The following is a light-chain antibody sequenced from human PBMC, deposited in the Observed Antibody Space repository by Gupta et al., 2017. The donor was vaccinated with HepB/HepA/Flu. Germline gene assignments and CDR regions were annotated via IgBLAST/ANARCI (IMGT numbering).Light chain of an antibody. Sequence: QSALTQPASVSGSPGQSITISCTGTSSDVGGYNYVSWYQQHPGKAPILMIYDVSNRPSGVSNRFSGSKSGNTASLTISGLQAEDEADYYCSSYTSSSPRVFGGGTKLTVL. J-gene: IGLJ3*02. CDR2: DVS. V-gene: IGLV2-14*01. CDR1: SSDVGGYNY. CDR3: SSYTSSSPRV.